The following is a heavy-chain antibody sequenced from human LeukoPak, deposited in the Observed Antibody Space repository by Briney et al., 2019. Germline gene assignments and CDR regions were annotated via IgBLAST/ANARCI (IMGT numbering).Heavy chain of an antibody. J-gene: IGHJ3*02. Sequence: SETLSLTCSVSGGSISSYYWSWIRQPPGKGLEWIGYIYYSGSTNYNPSLKSRVTISVDTSKNQFSLKLSSVTAADTAVYYCARGGDGYDDAFDIWGQGTMVTVSS. CDR2: IYYSGST. V-gene: IGHV4-59*01. CDR1: GGSISSYY. D-gene: IGHD5-24*01. CDR3: ARGGDGYDDAFDI.